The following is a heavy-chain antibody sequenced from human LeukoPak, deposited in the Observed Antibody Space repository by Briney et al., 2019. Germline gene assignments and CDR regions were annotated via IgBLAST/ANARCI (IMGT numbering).Heavy chain of an antibody. CDR3: TTTSNRHYYYYYRMDV. CDR2: IKGKTDGGTT. V-gene: IGHV3-15*01. CDR1: GFTFSNAW. J-gene: IGHJ6*02. Sequence: GWSLRLSCAASGFTFSNAWMSWVRQAPRKGLEWVGRIKGKTDGGTTDYAAPVKGRFTISRDDSKNTLYLQMNSLKTEDTAVYYCTTTSNRHYYYYYRMDVWAQGTTATVSS.